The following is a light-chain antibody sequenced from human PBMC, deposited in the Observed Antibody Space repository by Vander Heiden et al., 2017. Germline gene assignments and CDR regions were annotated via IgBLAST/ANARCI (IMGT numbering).Light chain of an antibody. J-gene: IGLJ7*01. V-gene: IGLV1-47*01. CDR2: RNN. Sequence: QSVLTQPPSASGTPGQRVTISCSGSSSNIGSNYVYWYQQLPGTAPKLLSYRNNQRPSGVPDRFSGSKSGTSASLDISGLRSEDEADYYWAAWDDSLSGAVFGGGTQLTVL. CDR1: SSNIGSNY. CDR3: AAWDDSLSGAV.